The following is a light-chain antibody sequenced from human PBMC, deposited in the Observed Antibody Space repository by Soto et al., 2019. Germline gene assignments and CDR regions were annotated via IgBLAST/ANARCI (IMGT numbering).Light chain of an antibody. Sequence: QSVLTQPPSVSAAPGQKVTISCSGSSSNIGNNYVSWYQQLPGTAPKLLIYENNKRPSGIPDRFSGSKSGTSATLGITGLQTGDEADYYCGTWDSSLSAFYVIGTGTQLTVL. CDR3: GTWDSSLSAFYV. CDR2: ENN. V-gene: IGLV1-51*02. J-gene: IGLJ1*01. CDR1: SSNIGNNY.